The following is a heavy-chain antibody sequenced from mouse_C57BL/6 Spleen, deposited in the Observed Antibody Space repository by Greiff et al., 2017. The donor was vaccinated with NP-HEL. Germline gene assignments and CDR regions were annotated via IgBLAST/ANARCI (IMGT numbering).Heavy chain of an antibody. CDR3: ARSVMVTTEYYFDY. D-gene: IGHD2-2*01. Sequence: QVQLQQPGAELVRPGSSVKLSCKASGYTFTSYWMDWVKQRPGQGLEWIGNIYPSDSETHYNQKFKDKATLTVDKSSSTAYMQLSSLTSEDSAVYYCARSVMVTTEYYFDYWGQGTTLTVSS. V-gene: IGHV1-61*01. J-gene: IGHJ2*01. CDR2: IYPSDSET. CDR1: GYTFTSYW.